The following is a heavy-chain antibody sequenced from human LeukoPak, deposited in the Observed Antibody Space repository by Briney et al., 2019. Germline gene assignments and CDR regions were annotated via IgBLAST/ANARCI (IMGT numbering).Heavy chain of an antibody. Sequence: LVASVKVSCKASGYTFTGYYMHWVRQAPGQGLEWMGWINPNSGGTNYAQKFQGRVTMTRDTSISTAYMELNSLRAEDTAVYYCARDFGYGIAAAGIDWFDPWGQGTLVTVSS. D-gene: IGHD6-13*01. CDR2: INPNSGGT. V-gene: IGHV1-2*03. CDR1: GYTFTGYY. J-gene: IGHJ5*02. CDR3: ARDFGYGIAAAGIDWFDP.